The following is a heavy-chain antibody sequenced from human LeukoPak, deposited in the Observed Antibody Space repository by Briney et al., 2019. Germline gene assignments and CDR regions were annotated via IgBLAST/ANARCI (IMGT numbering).Heavy chain of an antibody. J-gene: IGHJ4*02. D-gene: IGHD3-9*01. CDR2: MISIFGTA. CDR1: GGTFSSYA. V-gene: IGHV1-69*13. Sequence: ASVNVSCKASGGTFSSYAISWVRQAPGQGLEWMGGMISIFGTANYAQKFQGRVTITADESTSTAYMELSSLRSEDTAVYYCAGDQRYFDWSPDGFDYWGQGTLVTVSS. CDR3: AGDQRYFDWSPDGFDY.